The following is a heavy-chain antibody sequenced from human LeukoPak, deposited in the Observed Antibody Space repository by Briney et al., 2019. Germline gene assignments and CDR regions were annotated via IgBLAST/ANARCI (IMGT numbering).Heavy chain of an antibody. V-gene: IGHV1-69*04. Sequence: SSVKVSCKASGGTFSSYAISWVRQAPGQGLEWMGRSNPIFGIANYAQKFQGRVTITADKSTSTSYMELSSLRSEDTAVYYCASEPTVVTPHYYSYYGMDVWGQGTTVTVSS. D-gene: IGHD4-23*01. CDR2: SNPIFGIA. J-gene: IGHJ6*02. CDR1: GGTFSSYA. CDR3: ASEPTVVTPHYYSYYGMDV.